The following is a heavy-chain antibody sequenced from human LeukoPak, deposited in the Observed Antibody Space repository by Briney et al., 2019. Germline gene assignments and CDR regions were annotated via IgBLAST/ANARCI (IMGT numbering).Heavy chain of an antibody. CDR1: GFTFDDYA. CDR2: ISWNSGSI. D-gene: IGHD3-3*01. J-gene: IGHJ6*03. CDR3: AKDRGDFWSGYLDV. V-gene: IGHV3-9*01. Sequence: PGRSLRLSCAASGFTFDDYAMHWVRQAPGKGLEWVSGISWNSGSIGYADSEKGRFTISRDNTKNSLYLQMNSLRAEDTALYYCAKDRGDFWSGYLDVWGKGTTVTVSS.